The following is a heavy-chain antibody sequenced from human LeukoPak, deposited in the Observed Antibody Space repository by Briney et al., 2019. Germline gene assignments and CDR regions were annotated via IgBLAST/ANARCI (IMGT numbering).Heavy chain of an antibody. CDR1: GFTFNTYN. CDR2: INSDGSST. D-gene: IGHD3-22*01. J-gene: IGHJ4*02. Sequence: GSLRLSCAASGFTFNTYNMNWVRQAPGKGLVWVSRINSDGSSTSYADSVKGRFTISRDNAKNTLYLQMNSLRAEDTAVYYCAKISSGYLPNGGRGDYWGQGTLVTVSS. V-gene: IGHV3-74*01. CDR3: AKISSGYLPNGGRGDY.